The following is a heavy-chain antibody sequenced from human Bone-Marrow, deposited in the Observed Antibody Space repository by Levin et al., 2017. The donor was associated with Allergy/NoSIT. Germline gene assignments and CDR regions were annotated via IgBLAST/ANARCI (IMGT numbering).Heavy chain of an antibody. Sequence: GESLKISCAASGFTVSSYYMSWVRQAPGKGLEWVSVTYSDVSGGSTYYADSVKGRFTISRDNSKNTLYLQMNSLRAEDTAVYYCASSLRYFDWLFWGQGTLVTVSS. D-gene: IGHD3-9*01. J-gene: IGHJ4*02. CDR2: TYSDVSGGST. CDR3: ASSLRYFDWLF. V-gene: IGHV3-53*01. CDR1: GFTVSSYY.